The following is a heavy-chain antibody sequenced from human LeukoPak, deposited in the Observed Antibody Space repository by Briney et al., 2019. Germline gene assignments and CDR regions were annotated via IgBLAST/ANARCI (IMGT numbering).Heavy chain of an antibody. CDR1: GDSISSRRFY. J-gene: IGHJ4*02. CDR3: ARRDVGATIDY. V-gene: IGHV4-39*01. D-gene: IGHD1-26*01. Sequence: SETLSLTCTVSGDSISSRRFYWAWIRQPPGKGLEWIGSILYTGRTFYNPSLKSRVTISVDTSKNQFSLRLGSVTGSDTAVYYCARRDVGATIDYWGQGTLVTVSS. CDR2: ILYTGRT.